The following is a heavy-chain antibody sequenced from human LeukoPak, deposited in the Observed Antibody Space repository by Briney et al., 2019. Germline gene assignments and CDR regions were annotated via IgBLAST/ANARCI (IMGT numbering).Heavy chain of an antibody. Sequence: GGSLRLSCAASGFTFDDYAMHWVRQAPGKGLEWVSSISSSSSYIYYADSVKGRFTISRDNAKNSLYLQMNSLRAEDTAVYYCARDRGDDYWGQGTLVTVSS. J-gene: IGHJ4*02. V-gene: IGHV3-21*01. CDR1: GFTFDDYA. CDR3: ARDRGDDY. D-gene: IGHD2-21*02. CDR2: ISSSSSYI.